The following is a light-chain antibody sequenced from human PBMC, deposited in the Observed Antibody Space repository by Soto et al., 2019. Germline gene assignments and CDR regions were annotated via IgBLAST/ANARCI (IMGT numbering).Light chain of an antibody. J-gene: IGKJ1*01. CDR2: GAS. V-gene: IGKV1-9*01. Sequence: DIQLTQSPSFLSASVGDRVTITCRASQDISSYLAWYQQKPGKVPKLLIYGASTLQGGVPSRFSGSGSGTEFTLTISSLQPEDFATYYCQQLNSYPRTFGQGTKVEIK. CDR1: QDISSY. CDR3: QQLNSYPRT.